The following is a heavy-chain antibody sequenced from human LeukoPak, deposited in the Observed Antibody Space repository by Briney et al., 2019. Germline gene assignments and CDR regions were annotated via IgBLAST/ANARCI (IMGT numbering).Heavy chain of an antibody. Sequence: PGGSLSLSCAASGFTLSSYWMSWVRQAPGKGLEWVSAISGRGGSTYYADSVKGRFTISRDNSKNTLYLQMNSLRAEDTAVYYCAKSIRTRYNWNYAFDYWGQGTLVTVSS. CDR3: AKSIRTRYNWNYAFDY. CDR1: GFTLSSYW. CDR2: ISGRGGST. V-gene: IGHV3-23*01. J-gene: IGHJ4*02. D-gene: IGHD1-7*01.